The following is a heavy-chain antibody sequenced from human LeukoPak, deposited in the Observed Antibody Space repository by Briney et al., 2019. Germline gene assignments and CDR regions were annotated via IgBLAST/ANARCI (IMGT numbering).Heavy chain of an antibody. Sequence: SETLSLTCTVCGGSFSSYYWSWIRQPAGKGLEWIRRIYTSGSTNYNPSLKSRVTMSVDTSKNQFSLKLSSVTAADTAVYYCARDVPANYYGSEPMDVWGKGTTVTISS. CDR2: IYTSGST. CDR3: ARDVPANYYGSEPMDV. CDR1: GGSFSSYY. J-gene: IGHJ6*03. D-gene: IGHD3-10*01. V-gene: IGHV4-4*07.